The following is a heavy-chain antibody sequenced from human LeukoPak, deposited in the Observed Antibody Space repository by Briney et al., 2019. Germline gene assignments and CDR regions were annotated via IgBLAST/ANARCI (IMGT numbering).Heavy chain of an antibody. CDR3: AKAAFYYDTSGYYLTDY. CDR2: ISGSGGST. Sequence: GESLRLSCAASGFTFSSYGMSWVRQAPGKGLEWVSGISGSGGSTYYADSVKGRFTISRDNSKNTLDLQMNSLRVEDTAVYYCAKAAFYYDTSGYYLTDYWGQGTLVTVSS. D-gene: IGHD3-22*01. J-gene: IGHJ4*02. V-gene: IGHV3-23*01. CDR1: GFTFSSYG.